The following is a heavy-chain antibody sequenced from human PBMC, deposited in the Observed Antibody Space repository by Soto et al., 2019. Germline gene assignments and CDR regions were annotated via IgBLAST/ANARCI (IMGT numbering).Heavy chain of an antibody. Sequence: QITLKESGPTLVKPTQTLTLTCTFSGFSLSTSGVGVGWIRQPPGKALEWLALIYWDDDKRYSPSLKSRLTITKDTSKNQVVLTMTNMDPVDTATYYCAHRLGLSDLTGSGYRYSGMDVWGQGTTVTVSS. CDR1: GFSLSTSGVG. CDR2: IYWDDDK. D-gene: IGHD3-22*01. CDR3: AHRLGLSDLTGSGYRYSGMDV. V-gene: IGHV2-5*02. J-gene: IGHJ6*02.